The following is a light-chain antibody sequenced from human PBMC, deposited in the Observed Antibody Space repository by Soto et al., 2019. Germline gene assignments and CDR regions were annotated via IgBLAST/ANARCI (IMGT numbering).Light chain of an antibody. J-gene: IGKJ1*01. CDR2: GAS. CDR1: QSINNY. V-gene: IGKV1-39*01. CDR3: HQSYSLPRT. Sequence: DIQMTQSPSSLSASVGDTVTITCRASQSINNYLNWYQQKPGMAPNLLIYGASSLQSGVPSRFSGSGSETDFTLTISSLQPEDFATYYCHQSYSLPRTFGQGTKVEVK.